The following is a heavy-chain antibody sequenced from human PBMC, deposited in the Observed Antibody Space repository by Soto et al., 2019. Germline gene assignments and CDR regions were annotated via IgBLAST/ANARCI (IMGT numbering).Heavy chain of an antibody. CDR2: IYYSGST. CDR1: GGSISSGGYY. V-gene: IGHV4-31*03. CDR3: ARAPYSSGWFDAFDI. D-gene: IGHD6-19*01. J-gene: IGHJ3*02. Sequence: SETLSLTCTVSGGSISSGGYYWSWIRQHPGKGLEWIGYIYYSGSTYYNPSLKSRVTISVDTSKNQFSLKLSSVTAADTAVYYCARAPYSSGWFDAFDIWGQGTMVTV.